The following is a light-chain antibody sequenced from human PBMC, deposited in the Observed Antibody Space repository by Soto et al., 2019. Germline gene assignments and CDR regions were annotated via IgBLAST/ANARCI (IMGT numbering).Light chain of an antibody. CDR3: SSYTSSSTLYV. Sequence: QSALTQPASVSGSPGQSITISCTGTSSDVGGSNYVSWYQQHPGKAPKLMIYDVSNRPSGVSNRFSGSKSGNTASLTISGPQAEDEADYYCSSYTSSSTLYVFGTGTKLTVL. V-gene: IGLV2-14*01. J-gene: IGLJ1*01. CDR2: DVS. CDR1: SSDVGGSNY.